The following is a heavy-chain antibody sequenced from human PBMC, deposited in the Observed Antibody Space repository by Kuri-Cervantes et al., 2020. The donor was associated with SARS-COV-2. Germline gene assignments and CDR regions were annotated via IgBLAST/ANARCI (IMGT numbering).Heavy chain of an antibody. CDR3: ARDKVTVSWYFDL. CDR1: EFTFSNSG. V-gene: IGHV3-48*01. J-gene: IGHJ2*01. D-gene: IGHD2-21*02. Sequence: GELLKISCAAAEFTFSNSGLNWVRQAPGKRLEWVSYNTSRSRTIYYADSVKGRFTITRDNAKNSLYLQMNSLRAEDTAVYYCARDKVTVSWYFDLWGRGTLVTVSS. CDR2: NTSRSRTI.